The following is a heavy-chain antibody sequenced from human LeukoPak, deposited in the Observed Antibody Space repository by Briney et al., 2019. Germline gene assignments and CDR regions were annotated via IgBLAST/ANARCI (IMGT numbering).Heavy chain of an antibody. CDR2: MNPNSGNT. J-gene: IGHJ5*02. Sequence: ASVKVSCKASGYTFTSYDINWVRQATGQGLEWMGWMNPNSGNTGYAQKFQDRVTMTRNTSISTAYMEMSSLRSEDTAVYYGARGWRSSENWFDPWGQGTLVTASS. V-gene: IGHV1-8*01. CDR3: ARGWRSSENWFDP. D-gene: IGHD6-6*01. CDR1: GYTFTSYD.